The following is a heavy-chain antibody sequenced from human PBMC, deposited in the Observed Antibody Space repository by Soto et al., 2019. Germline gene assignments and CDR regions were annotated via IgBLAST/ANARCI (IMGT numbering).Heavy chain of an antibody. J-gene: IGHJ5*02. Sequence: SETLSLTCTVSGGAISTYYWTWIRQTAGKGLEWIGRIYSSGSTKYNPALQSRVTMSLDTSNSQFSLRLTSVTAADTAVYYCARGQRFSDWFDPWGQGTLVTVS. CDR3: ARGQRFSDWFDP. CDR1: GGAISTYY. V-gene: IGHV4-4*07. CDR2: IYSSGST. D-gene: IGHD3-3*01.